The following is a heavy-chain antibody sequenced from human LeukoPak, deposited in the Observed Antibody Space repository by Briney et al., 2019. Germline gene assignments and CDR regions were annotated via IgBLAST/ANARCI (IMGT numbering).Heavy chain of an antibody. CDR1: GYTFTSYY. Sequence: ASVKVSCKASGYTFTSYYMHWVRQAPGQGLEWMGIINPSGGSTSYAQKFQGRVTMTRDTSTSTVYMELSSLRSEDTAVYYCARDTLAARGLVVFDYWGQGTLVTVSS. CDR3: ARDTLAARGLVVFDY. J-gene: IGHJ4*02. D-gene: IGHD6-6*01. V-gene: IGHV1-46*01. CDR2: INPSGGST.